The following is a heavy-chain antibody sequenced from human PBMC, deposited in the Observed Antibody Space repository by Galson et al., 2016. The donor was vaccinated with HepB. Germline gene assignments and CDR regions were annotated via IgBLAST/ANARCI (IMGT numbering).Heavy chain of an antibody. V-gene: IGHV1-8*01. CDR2: MNTNSGNT. J-gene: IGHJ6*02. Sequence: SCKASGYTFTKSDINWVRQAPGQGLEWMGWMNTNSGNTGSAQKFQGRVTMTRNTSISTAYMELSSLRIEDTAVYYCAREGTIVAAKRVYYGMDVWGQGTTVTVSS. CDR3: AREGTIVAAKRVYYGMDV. CDR1: GYTFTKSD. D-gene: IGHD1-26*01.